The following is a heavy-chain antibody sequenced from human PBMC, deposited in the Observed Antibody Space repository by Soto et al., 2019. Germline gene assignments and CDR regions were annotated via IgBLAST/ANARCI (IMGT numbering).Heavy chain of an antibody. Sequence: EASVKVSCKASGYTFTGYYMHWVRQAPGQGLEWMGWINPNSGGTKYAQKFQGRVTVTRDTSIRTVYMELSSLRSDDTAVYYCARESGGATATLDYYYFYMDVWGKGTTVTVSS. D-gene: IGHD5-12*01. CDR3: ARESGGATATLDYYYFYMDV. CDR2: INPNSGGT. V-gene: IGHV1-2*02. CDR1: GYTFTGYY. J-gene: IGHJ6*03.